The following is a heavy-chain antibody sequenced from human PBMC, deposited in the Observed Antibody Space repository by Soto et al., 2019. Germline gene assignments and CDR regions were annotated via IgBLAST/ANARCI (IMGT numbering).Heavy chain of an antibody. D-gene: IGHD3-3*01. J-gene: IGHJ6*02. CDR3: ARGAGVVITGYYYYGMDV. V-gene: IGHV4-34*01. Sequence: PXASLSLTCAVCGGSFSGYYWSWIRQPPGKGLEWIGEINHSGSTNYNPSLKSRVTISVDTSKNQFSLKLSSVTAADTAVYYCARGAGVVITGYYYYGMDVWGQGTTVTVSS. CDR1: GGSFSGYY. CDR2: INHSGST.